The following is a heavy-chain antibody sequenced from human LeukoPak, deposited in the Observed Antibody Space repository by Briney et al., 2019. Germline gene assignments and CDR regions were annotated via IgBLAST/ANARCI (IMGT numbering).Heavy chain of an antibody. D-gene: IGHD6-6*01. CDR3: ARPLFGYSSSPGY. CDR2: VNSDGGST. CDR1: GFTFSSYW. Sequence: SGGSLRRSCAASGFTFSSYWMHWVRQAPGKGLVWVSRVNSDGGSTTYADSVKGRFTISRDNAKNTLYLQMNSLRAEDTAVYYCARPLFGYSSSPGYWGQGTLVTVSS. J-gene: IGHJ4*02. V-gene: IGHV3-74*01.